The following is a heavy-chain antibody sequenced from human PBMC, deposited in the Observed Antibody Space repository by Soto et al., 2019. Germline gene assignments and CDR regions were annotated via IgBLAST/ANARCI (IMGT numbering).Heavy chain of an antibody. CDR3: ATAVSSGDQAFEF. CDR2: IYSSGST. D-gene: IGHD3-22*01. J-gene: IGHJ3*01. Sequence: QLQLQESGPGLVKPSETLSLTCTVSGGSIISSSYYWGWIRQPPGKGLEWIGSIYSSGSTYYNPSLKRRVTISVDTAKNQFSLKLSSVTAADTAVHYCATAVSSGDQAFEFWGQGTMVTVSS. V-gene: IGHV4-39*01. CDR1: GGSIISSSYY.